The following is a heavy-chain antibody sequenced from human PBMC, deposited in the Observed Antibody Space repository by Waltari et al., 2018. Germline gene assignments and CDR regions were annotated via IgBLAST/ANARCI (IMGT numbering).Heavy chain of an antibody. CDR3: ASLNPMDV. V-gene: IGHV3-30-3*01. Sequence: QVQLVESGGGVVQPGRSLRLSCAASGFTFSSYAMHWVRQAPGKGREWVAVISYDGSNKYYADSVKGRFTISRDNSKNTLYLQMNSLRAEDTAVYYCASLNPMDVWGQGTTVTVSS. CDR1: GFTFSSYA. CDR2: ISYDGSNK. J-gene: IGHJ6*02.